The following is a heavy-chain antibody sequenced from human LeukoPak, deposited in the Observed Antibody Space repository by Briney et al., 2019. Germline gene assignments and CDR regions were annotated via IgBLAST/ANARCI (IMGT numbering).Heavy chain of an antibody. Sequence: ASVKVSCKASGYTLTNYYIHWVRQAPGQGLEWMGRINPSGDSTNYAQKFQGRVTMTRDTSISTAYMELSRLRSDDTAVYYCARDRTVTTYSFDPWGQGTLVTVSS. D-gene: IGHD4-17*01. CDR1: GYTLTNYY. CDR2: INPSGDST. V-gene: IGHV1-46*01. CDR3: ARDRTVTTYSFDP. J-gene: IGHJ5*02.